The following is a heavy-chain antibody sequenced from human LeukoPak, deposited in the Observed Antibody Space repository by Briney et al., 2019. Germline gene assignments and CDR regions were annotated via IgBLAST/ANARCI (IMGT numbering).Heavy chain of an antibody. D-gene: IGHD3-22*01. V-gene: IGHV1-8*02. Sequence: ASVKVSCKASGYTFTSYGISWVRQATGQGLEWMGWMNPNSGNTGYAQKFQGRVTMTRNTSISTAYMELSSLRSEDTAVYYCARVRYDSSGYYFQRRYYYFDYWGQGTLVTVSS. J-gene: IGHJ4*02. CDR2: MNPNSGNT. CDR1: GYTFTSYG. CDR3: ARVRYDSSGYYFQRRYYYFDY.